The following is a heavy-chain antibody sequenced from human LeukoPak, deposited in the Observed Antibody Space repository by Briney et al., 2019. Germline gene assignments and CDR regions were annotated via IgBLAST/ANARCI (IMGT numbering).Heavy chain of an antibody. D-gene: IGHD2-8*01. V-gene: IGHV3-7*04. CDR2: IKQDGSEK. CDR3: ARDSETAGEWFDY. J-gene: IGHJ4*02. Sequence: GSPRLSCAASGFTFSCYWMSWVRQAPGKGLEWVANIKQDGSEKYYGASVKGRFSISRDNAWNSLYLQMNSLRAEDTAVYYCARDSETAGEWFDYWGQGTLVTVSS. CDR1: GFTFSCYW.